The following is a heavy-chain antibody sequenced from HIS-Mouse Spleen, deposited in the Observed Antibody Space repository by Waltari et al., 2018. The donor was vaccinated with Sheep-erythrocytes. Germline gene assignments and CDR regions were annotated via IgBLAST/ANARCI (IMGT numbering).Heavy chain of an antibody. CDR2: SNPDSGGQ. D-gene: IGHD6-13*01. V-gene: IGHV1-2*02. Sequence: QVQLVQSGAEVKKPGASVKVSCKASGYTFTGYYMHWVRQAPGQGLEWMGWSNPDSGGQNYAKEFQGRVTMTRDTSISAAYMELSRLRSDDTAVYYCARVGRGIAAAGTVNFQHWGQGTLVTVSS. CDR3: ARVGRGIAAAGTVNFQH. CDR1: GYTFTGYY. J-gene: IGHJ1*01.